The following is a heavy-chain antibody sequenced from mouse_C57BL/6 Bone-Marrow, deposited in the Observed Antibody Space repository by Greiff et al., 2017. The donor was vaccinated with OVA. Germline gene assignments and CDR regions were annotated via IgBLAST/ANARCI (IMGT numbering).Heavy chain of an antibody. CDR2: ISYDGSN. CDR3: AREGVLPWYFDV. J-gene: IGHJ1*03. D-gene: IGHD2-14*01. Sequence: EVQRVESGPGLVKPSQSLSLTCSVTGYSITSGYYWNWIRQFPGNKLEWMGYISYDGSNNYNPSLKNRISITRDTSKNQFFLKLNSVTTEDTATYYCAREGVLPWYFDVWGTGTTVTVSS. CDR1: GYSITSGYY. V-gene: IGHV3-6*01.